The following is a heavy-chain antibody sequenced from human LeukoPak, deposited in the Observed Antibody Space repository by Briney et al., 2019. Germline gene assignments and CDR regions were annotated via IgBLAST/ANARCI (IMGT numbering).Heavy chain of an antibody. D-gene: IGHD1-26*01. V-gene: IGHV1-18*01. J-gene: IGHJ4*02. CDR3: ATEVVGATGYFDY. CDR1: GHTFTNYG. CDR2: ISAYNGNT. Sequence: ASVKVSCKASGHTFTNYGITWVRQAPGQGLEWMGWISAYNGNTNYAQKFQGRVTMTRDTSISTAYMELSRLRSDDTAVYYCATEVVGATGYFDYWGQGTLVTVSS.